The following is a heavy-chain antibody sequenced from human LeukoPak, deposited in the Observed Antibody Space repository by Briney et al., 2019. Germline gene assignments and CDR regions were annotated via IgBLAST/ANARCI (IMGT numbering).Heavy chain of an antibody. Sequence: SQTLSLTCAISADSVSTSGVAWNWVRQSPSRGLEWLGRTYYTTKWNNDYAVSVKSRLVVNPDTSRTQFTLQLTSVTSEDTAVYYCARGRASAFDVWGQGTMVTVSS. D-gene: IGHD6-25*01. CDR2: TYYTTKWNN. CDR3: ARGRASAFDV. J-gene: IGHJ3*01. V-gene: IGHV6-1*01. CDR1: ADSVSTSGVA.